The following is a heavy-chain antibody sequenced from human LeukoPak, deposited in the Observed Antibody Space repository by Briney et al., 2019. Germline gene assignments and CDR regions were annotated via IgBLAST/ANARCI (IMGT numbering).Heavy chain of an antibody. CDR1: GGSISSYY. Sequence: PSETLSLTCTVSGGSISSYYWSWIRQPAGKGLEWIGCIYTSGSTNYNPSLKSRVTMSVDTSKNQFSLKLSSVTAADTAVYYCARLDVAAVAGKHPRGYYYYGMDVWGQGTTVTVSS. CDR2: IYTSGST. CDR3: ARLDVAAVAGKHPRGYYYYGMDV. V-gene: IGHV4-4*07. D-gene: IGHD6-19*01. J-gene: IGHJ6*02.